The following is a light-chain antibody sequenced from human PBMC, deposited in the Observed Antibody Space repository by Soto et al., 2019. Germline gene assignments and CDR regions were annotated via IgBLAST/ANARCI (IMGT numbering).Light chain of an antibody. V-gene: IGKV1D-12*01. Sequence: DIQMTQSPSSLSASVGDRVTITCRACKAMSTWLAWYQQKPGKAPKLLIYAASNLQTGVPSRFSGSGSGTEFTLTISRLPPEDFATYDCQQANSYPRTFGQGPKVEI. J-gene: IGKJ1*01. CDR2: AAS. CDR3: QQANSYPRT. CDR1: KAMSTW.